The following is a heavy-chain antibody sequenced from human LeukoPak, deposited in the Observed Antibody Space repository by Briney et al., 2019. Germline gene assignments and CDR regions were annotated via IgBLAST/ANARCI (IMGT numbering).Heavy chain of an antibody. J-gene: IGHJ4*02. CDR3: AKEIYYGSGSFPDY. CDR1: GFTFSSYG. CDR2: ISYDGSNK. V-gene: IGHV3-30*18. Sequence: GGSLRLSCAASGFTFSSYGMHWVRQAPGKGLEWVAVISYDGSNKYYADSAQGRFTISRDNSKNTLYLQMNSLRPEDAAVYYCAKEIYYGSGSFPDYWGQGTLVTVSS. D-gene: IGHD3-10*01.